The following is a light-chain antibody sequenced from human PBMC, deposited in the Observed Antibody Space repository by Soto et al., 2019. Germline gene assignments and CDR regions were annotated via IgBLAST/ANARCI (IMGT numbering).Light chain of an antibody. Sequence: DIQMTQFPASLSASVGDRVTITCRASQSIRTLFNWYQQKTGRAPKLLIYGASNLKSGVPSRFSATGSGTEFTLTITSLQPEDFATYYCQQSYSRPRTFGPGAKLEI. V-gene: IGKV1-39*01. CDR3: QQSYSRPRT. CDR2: GAS. J-gene: IGKJ1*01. CDR1: QSIRTL.